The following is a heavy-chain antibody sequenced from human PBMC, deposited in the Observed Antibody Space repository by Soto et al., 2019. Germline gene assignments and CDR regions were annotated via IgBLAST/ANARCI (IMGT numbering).Heavy chain of an antibody. CDR2: IYYSGST. J-gene: IGHJ4*02. Sequence: QVQLQESGPGLVKPSETLSLTCTVSGGSISSYYWSWIRQPPGKGLERIGYIYYSGSTNYNPSLKSRVTISVDTSKNQFSLKLSSVTAADTAVYYCARDRGRYYGLDYWGQGTLVTVSS. V-gene: IGHV4-59*01. CDR1: GGSISSYY. CDR3: ARDRGRYYGLDY. D-gene: IGHD3-10*01.